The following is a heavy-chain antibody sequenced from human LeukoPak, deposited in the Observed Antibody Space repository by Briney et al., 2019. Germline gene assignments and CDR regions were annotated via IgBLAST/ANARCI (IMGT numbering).Heavy chain of an antibody. CDR2: ISSSSSYT. D-gene: IGHD3-22*01. Sequence: PGGSLRLSCAASGFTFSDYYMSWIRQAPGKGLEWVSYISSSSSYTNYADSVKGRFTISRDNAKNSLYLQMNSLRAEDTAVYYCARDSTYYDSDDAFDIWGQGTMVTVSS. CDR1: GFTFSDYY. J-gene: IGHJ3*02. V-gene: IGHV3-11*06. CDR3: ARDSTYYDSDDAFDI.